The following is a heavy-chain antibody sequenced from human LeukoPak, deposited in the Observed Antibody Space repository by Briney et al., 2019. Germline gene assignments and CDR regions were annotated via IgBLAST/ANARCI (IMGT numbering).Heavy chain of an antibody. Sequence: KPGGSLRLSCAASGFTFSTHSMNWVRQAPGKGLEWVSCISSSSSDIYYADSVKGRFTISRDNAKNSLYLQMSSLRAKDTAVYYCARVPGGLEWADFDYWGQGTLVTVSS. J-gene: IGHJ4*02. CDR3: ARVPGGLEWADFDY. V-gene: IGHV3-21*01. D-gene: IGHD3-3*01. CDR2: ISSSSSDI. CDR1: GFTFSTHS.